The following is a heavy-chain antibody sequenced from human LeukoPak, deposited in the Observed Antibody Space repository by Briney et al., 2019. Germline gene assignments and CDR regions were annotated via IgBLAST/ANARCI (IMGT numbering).Heavy chain of an antibody. CDR3: ARSYYDFWSGYGYGMDV. CDR2: ISSSSSYI. V-gene: IGHV3-21*01. D-gene: IGHD3-3*01. J-gene: IGHJ6*02. CDR1: GFTFSSYS. Sequence: GGSLRLSCAASGFTFSSYSMNWVRQAPGKGLEWVSSISSSSSYIYYADSVKGRFTISRDNAKNSLYLQMNSPRAEDTAVYYCARSYYDFWSGYGYGMDVWGQETTVTVSS.